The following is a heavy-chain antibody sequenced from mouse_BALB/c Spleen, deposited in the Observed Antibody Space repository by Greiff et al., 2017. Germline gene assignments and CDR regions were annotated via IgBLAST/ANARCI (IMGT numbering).Heavy chain of an antibody. D-gene: IGHD1-1*01. CDR1: GFTFSDYY. Sequence: EVKLVESGGGLVKPGGSLKLSCAASGFTFSDYYMYWVRQTPGKRLEWIATISDGGSYTYYPDSVKGRFTISRDNAKNNRYLQLSSLKSEDTAMYYCARDEDYGSSFAYWGQGTLVTVSA. V-gene: IGHV5-4*02. CDR3: ARDEDYGSSFAY. J-gene: IGHJ3*01. CDR2: ISDGGSYT.